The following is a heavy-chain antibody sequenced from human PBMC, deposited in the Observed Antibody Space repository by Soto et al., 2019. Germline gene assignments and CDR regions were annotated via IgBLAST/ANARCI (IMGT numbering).Heavy chain of an antibody. CDR3: ARRYETYYGMDV. CDR1: GGSISSSSYY. CDR2: IYYSGST. D-gene: IGHD1-20*01. J-gene: IGHJ6*02. Sequence: PXXTLSLPFTVSGGSISSSSYYWGFIRQPPGKGLEWIGSIYYSGSTYYNPSLKSRVTISVDTSKNQFSLKLSSVTAADTAVYYCARRYETYYGMDVWGQGTTVTVSS. V-gene: IGHV4-39*01.